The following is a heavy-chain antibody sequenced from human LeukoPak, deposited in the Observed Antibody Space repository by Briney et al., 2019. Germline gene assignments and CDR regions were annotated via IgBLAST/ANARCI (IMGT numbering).Heavy chain of an antibody. CDR3: TRARGGPAYYFDY. Sequence: SVKVSCKASGGTFNTYAFSWVRQAPGRGLEWLGMIIPIFGTANYAQKFQGRVTITTDESTSTAYMELSGLRSDDTAVYYCTRARGGPAYYFDYWGQGTLVTVSS. J-gene: IGHJ4*01. CDR1: GGTFNTYA. D-gene: IGHD3-10*01. CDR2: IIPIFGTA. V-gene: IGHV1-69*05.